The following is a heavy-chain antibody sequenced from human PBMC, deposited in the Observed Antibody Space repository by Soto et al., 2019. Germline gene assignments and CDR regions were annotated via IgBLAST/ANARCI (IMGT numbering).Heavy chain of an antibody. CDR2: IYYSGST. Sequence: PSETLSLTCTVSGGSISSSSYYWGWIRQPPGKGLEWIGSIYYSGSTYYNPSLKSRVTISVDTSKNQFSLKLSSVTAADTAVYYCARFPVVPSKNPNNWFDPWGQGTLVTVS. CDR1: GGSISSSSYY. J-gene: IGHJ5*02. V-gene: IGHV4-39*01. D-gene: IGHD2-2*01. CDR3: ARFPVVPSKNPNNWFDP.